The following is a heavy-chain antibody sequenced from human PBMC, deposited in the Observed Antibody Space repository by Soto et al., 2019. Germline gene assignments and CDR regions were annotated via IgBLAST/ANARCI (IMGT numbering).Heavy chain of an antibody. J-gene: IGHJ6*02. Sequence: QVQLVQSGAEVKKPGSSVKGSCKASGGTFSSYAISWVRQAPGQGLEWMGGIIPIFGTANYAQKFQGRVTITADKSTSTAYMELSSLRSEDTAVYYCARLIVVVQAAPAKEGYYYYYGMDVWGQGTTVTVSS. CDR3: ARLIVVVQAAPAKEGYYYYYGMDV. CDR1: GGTFSSYA. CDR2: IIPIFGTA. D-gene: IGHD2-2*01. V-gene: IGHV1-69*06.